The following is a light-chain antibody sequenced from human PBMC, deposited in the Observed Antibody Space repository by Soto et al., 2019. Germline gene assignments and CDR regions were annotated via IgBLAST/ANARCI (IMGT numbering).Light chain of an antibody. CDR1: QSVFKGSNNKDC. Sequence: DIVMTQSPDSLAVSLGERATINCKSSQSVFKGSNNKDCLAWYQQKPGQPPKLLLYWASTREAGVPDRFSGSGSGTEFTITISSLQAEDVAIYYCQQFSSPPVFPFGQGTKMEIK. CDR2: WAS. J-gene: IGKJ2*01. CDR3: QQFSSPPVFP. V-gene: IGKV4-1*01.